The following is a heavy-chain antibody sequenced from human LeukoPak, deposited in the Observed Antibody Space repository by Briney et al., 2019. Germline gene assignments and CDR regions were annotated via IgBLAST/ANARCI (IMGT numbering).Heavy chain of an antibody. CDR3: ARGLNWDPSWFDP. D-gene: IGHD1-1*01. CDR2: IDHGGST. J-gene: IGHJ5*02. V-gene: IGHV4-30-2*01. CDR1: GGSITSGIYS. Sequence: SETLSLTCTVSGGSITSGIYSWTWIRQPPGKGLELIGYIDHGGSTYYNPSLRSRVILSVDRSKNQFSLNLNSVTAADTAVYYCARGLNWDPSWFDPWGQGTLVTVSS.